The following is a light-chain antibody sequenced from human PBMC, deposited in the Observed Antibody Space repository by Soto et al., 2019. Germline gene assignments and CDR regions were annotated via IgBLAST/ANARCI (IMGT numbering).Light chain of an antibody. CDR1: QSISSF. CDR2: TTS. J-gene: IGKJ5*01. Sequence: DIQLTQSPSSLSASVGDRVTITCRASQSISSFLNWYQQKPGKAPRLLIYTTSTLQTGVPSRFXGSGSGTHFTLTIANLQPDDFATYYCQQSYSTPPITFGQGTRLEIK. V-gene: IGKV1-39*01. CDR3: QQSYSTPPIT.